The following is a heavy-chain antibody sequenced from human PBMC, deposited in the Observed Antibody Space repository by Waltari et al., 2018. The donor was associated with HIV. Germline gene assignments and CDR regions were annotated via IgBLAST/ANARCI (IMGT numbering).Heavy chain of an antibody. V-gene: IGHV3-33*01. Sequence: QVQLVESGGGVVQPGPSLTLSCAGSGFTCSNFAIPWVRQSPGKRLEWLAVFWSDGAEISYADSVKGRFTISKDSSQKTLYLHLTSLRAEDTALYYCARGYSSSRWIPLYHWGRGTLVTVSS. CDR1: GFTCSNFA. CDR2: FWSDGAEI. J-gene: IGHJ4*02. CDR3: ARGYSSSRWIPLYH. D-gene: IGHD6-6*01.